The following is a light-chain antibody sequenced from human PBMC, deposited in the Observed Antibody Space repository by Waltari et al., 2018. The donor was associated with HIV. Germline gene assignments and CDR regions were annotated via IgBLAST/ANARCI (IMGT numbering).Light chain of an antibody. J-gene: IGKJ4*01. CDR3: QQYHDTPLT. V-gene: IGKV4-1*01. CDR2: WAS. Sequence: DIVMTQSPDSLAVSLGERATINCKSSQSLLYIYNNKNSLAWYQQKPGQPPKLLIYWASTREAGVPDRVSGSGSGTDFTLTISGLQAEDVAVYYCQQYHDTPLTFGGGTKVEIK. CDR1: QSLLYIYNNKNS.